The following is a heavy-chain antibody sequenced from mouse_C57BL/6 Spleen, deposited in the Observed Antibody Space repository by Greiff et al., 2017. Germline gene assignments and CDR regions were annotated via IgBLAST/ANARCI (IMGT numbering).Heavy chain of an antibody. D-gene: IGHD1-1*01. CDR1: GYTFTSYG. CDR3: ARGPYYGSSYDYAMDY. V-gene: IGHV1-81*01. Sequence: QVQLQQSGAELARPGASVKLSCKASGYTFTSYGISWVKQRTGQGLEWIGEIYPRSGNTYYNEKFKGKATLTADKSSSKAYMELRSLTSEDSAVYFCARGPYYGSSYDYAMDYWGQGTSVTVSS. J-gene: IGHJ4*01. CDR2: IYPRSGNT.